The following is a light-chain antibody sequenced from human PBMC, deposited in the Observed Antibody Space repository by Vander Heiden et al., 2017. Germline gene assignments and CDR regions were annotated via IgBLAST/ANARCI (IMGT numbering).Light chain of an antibody. CDR1: NSHIGSNY. J-gene: IGLJ3*02. CDR2: KDN. V-gene: IGLV1-47*01. CDR3: AAWDDNLSAWV. Sequence: QSVLTQALSASGTPGQRVTISCSGSNSHIGSNYVYWFQPYPGTAPKLLIYKDNQRPSGVPDRVSGSKSGTSASLAICGVRSEDEADYHCAAWDDNLSAWVFGGGTKLTVL.